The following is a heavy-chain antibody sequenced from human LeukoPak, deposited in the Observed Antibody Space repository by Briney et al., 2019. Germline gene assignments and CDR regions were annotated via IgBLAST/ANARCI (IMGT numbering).Heavy chain of an antibody. CDR3: ARDGSSWVFDI. V-gene: IGHV1-18*01. D-gene: IGHD6-13*01. J-gene: IGHJ3*02. Sequence: ASVKVSCKASGYTFTSYGISWVRQAPGQGLEWMGWISAYNGNTNYAQKFQARVTMTTDTSTNTAYMELRSLRSDDTAVYYCARDGSSWVFDIWGQGTMVTVSS. CDR1: GYTFTSYG. CDR2: ISAYNGNT.